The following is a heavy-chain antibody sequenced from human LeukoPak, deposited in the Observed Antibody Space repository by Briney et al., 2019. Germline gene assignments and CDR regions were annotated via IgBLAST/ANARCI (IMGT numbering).Heavy chain of an antibody. CDR1: GGTFSSYA. V-gene: IGHV1-69*05. CDR3: ARGGGYSSSSRHYYYYYMDV. Sequence: SSVKVSCNASGGTFSSYAISWVRQAPGQGLEWMGGIIPIFGTANYAQKFQGRVTITTDESTSTAYMELSSLRSEDTAVYYCARGGGYSSSSRHYYYYYMDVWGKGTTVTVSS. D-gene: IGHD6-6*01. J-gene: IGHJ6*03. CDR2: IIPIFGTA.